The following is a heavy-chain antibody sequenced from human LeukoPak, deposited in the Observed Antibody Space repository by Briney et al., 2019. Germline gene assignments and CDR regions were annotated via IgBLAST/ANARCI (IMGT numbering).Heavy chain of an antibody. D-gene: IGHD6-13*01. CDR1: GGSISSGTYY. J-gene: IGHJ6*03. CDR3: ARDGSSSWYYYYYYMDV. V-gene: IGHV4-61*02. CDR2: IYTSGST. Sequence: SETLSLTCTVSGGSISSGTYYWSWIRQPAGKGLEWIGRIYTSGSTNYNPSLKSRVTISVDTSKNQFSLKLSSVTAADTAVYYCARDGSSSWYYYYYYMDVWGKGTTVTVSS.